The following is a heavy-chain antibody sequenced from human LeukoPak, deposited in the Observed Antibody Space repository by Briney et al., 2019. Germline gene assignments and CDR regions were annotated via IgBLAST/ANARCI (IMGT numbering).Heavy chain of an antibody. D-gene: IGHD6-13*01. V-gene: IGHV1-18*01. J-gene: IGHJ4*02. Sequence: ASVKVSCKASGYTFTSYAISWVRQAPGQGLEWMGWINTYNGNTNYAQKLQGRVTMTTDTSTSTAYMELRSLRSDDTAVYYCARVYSPGIAAAVIYWGQGTLVTVSS. CDR2: INTYNGNT. CDR1: GYTFTSYA. CDR3: ARVYSPGIAAAVIY.